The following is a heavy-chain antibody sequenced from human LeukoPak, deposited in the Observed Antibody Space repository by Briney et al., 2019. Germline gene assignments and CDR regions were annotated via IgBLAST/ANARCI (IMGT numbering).Heavy chain of an antibody. Sequence: GASVKVSCKASGYRFISNYIQWVRQAPGLGPEWMGWMHPGNGNTRYAEKLQGRVTMTRDTSINTAYMDLSSLRYDDTAVYYCAREGSYCVGGDCYSFDFWGQGTLITVSS. CDR2: MHPGNGNT. CDR3: AREGSYCVGGDCYSFDF. V-gene: IGHV1-2*02. CDR1: GYRFISNY. J-gene: IGHJ4*02. D-gene: IGHD2-21*02.